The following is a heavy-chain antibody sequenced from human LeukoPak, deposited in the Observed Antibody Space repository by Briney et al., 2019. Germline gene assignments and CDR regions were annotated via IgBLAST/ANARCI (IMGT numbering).Heavy chain of an antibody. D-gene: IGHD2/OR15-2a*01. CDR3: ARLADFVWQFDY. Sequence: SETLSLTCTVSGGFISIYYWSWIRQPPGKGLEWLGYIYYSGSTNYNPSLKSRVTISVDTSKNQFSLKLSSVTAADTAVNYGARLADFVWQFDYWGQGTLGTVSS. J-gene: IGHJ4*02. CDR2: IYYSGST. CDR1: GGFISIYY. V-gene: IGHV4-59*01.